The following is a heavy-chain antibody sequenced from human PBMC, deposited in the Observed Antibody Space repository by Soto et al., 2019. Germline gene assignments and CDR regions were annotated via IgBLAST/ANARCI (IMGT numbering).Heavy chain of an antibody. D-gene: IGHD2-15*01. CDR3: ARDSSTVDGACSGGSCYDVAY. V-gene: IGHV3-21*01. J-gene: IGHJ4*02. Sequence: GGSLRLSCAASGFTFSSYSMNWVRQAPGKGLEWVSSISSSSSYIYYADSVKGRFTISRDNAKNSLYLQMNSLRAEDTAVYYCARDSSTVDGACSGGSCYDVAYWGQGTLVTVSS. CDR2: ISSSSSYI. CDR1: GFTFSSYS.